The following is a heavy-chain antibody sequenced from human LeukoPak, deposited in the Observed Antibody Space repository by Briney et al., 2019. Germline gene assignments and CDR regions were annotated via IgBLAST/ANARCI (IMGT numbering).Heavy chain of an antibody. V-gene: IGHV4-34*01. CDR1: GGSFSGNY. Sequence: PSETLSLTCAVYGGSFSGNYWSWIRQPPGKGLEWIGEINHSGSTNYNPSLKSRVTISVDTSKNQFSLKLSSVTAAATAVYYCARGRWFDPWGQGTLVTVSS. CDR3: ARGRWFDP. CDR2: INHSGST. J-gene: IGHJ5*02.